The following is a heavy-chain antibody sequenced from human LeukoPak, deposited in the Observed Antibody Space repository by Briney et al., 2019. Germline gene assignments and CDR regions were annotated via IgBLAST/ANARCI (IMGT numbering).Heavy chain of an antibody. CDR3: AREDGSGSYYPNWFGP. J-gene: IGHJ5*02. CDR1: GYTFTGYY. V-gene: IGHV1-2*02. D-gene: IGHD3-10*01. CDR2: INPNSGGT. Sequence: VASVKVSCKASGYTFTGYYMHWVRQAPGQGLEWMGWINPNSGGTNYAQKFQGRVTMTRDTSISTAYMELSRLRSDDTAVYYCAREDGSGSYYPNWFGPWGQGTLVTVSS.